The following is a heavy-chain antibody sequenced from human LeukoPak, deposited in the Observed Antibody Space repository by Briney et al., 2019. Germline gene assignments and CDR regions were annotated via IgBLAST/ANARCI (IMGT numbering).Heavy chain of an antibody. CDR1: GFTFSSYG. CDR2: IRYDGSNK. CDR3: AKLRYSGYYYDY. V-gene: IGHV3-30*02. Sequence: GGSLRLSCAASGFTFSSYGMHWVRQAPGKGLEWVAFIRYDGSNKHYADSVKGRFTISRDNSKNTLYLQMNSLRAEDTAMYYCAKLRYSGYYYDYWGQGTLVTVSS. J-gene: IGHJ4*02. D-gene: IGHD1-26*01.